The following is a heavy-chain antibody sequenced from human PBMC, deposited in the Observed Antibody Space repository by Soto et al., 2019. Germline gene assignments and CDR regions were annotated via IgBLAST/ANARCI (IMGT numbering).Heavy chain of an antibody. V-gene: IGHV4-4*02. CDR2: IYHSGST. D-gene: IGHD6-13*01. CDR3: ASSLSSSSWEIDY. CDR1: GGSISSSNW. Sequence: QVQLQESGPGLVKPSGTLSLTCAVSGGSISSSNWWSWVRQPPGKGLEWIGEIYHSGSTNYNPSLKSRVTISVEKSKNQFYLKMSSVTGAETAVYYCASSLSSSSWEIDYWGQGTLVTVSS. J-gene: IGHJ4*02.